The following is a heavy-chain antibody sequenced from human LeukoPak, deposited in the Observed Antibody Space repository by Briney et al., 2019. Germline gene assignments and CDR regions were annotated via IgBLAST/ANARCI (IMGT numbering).Heavy chain of an antibody. D-gene: IGHD2-8*01. Sequence: SETLSLTCTVSGYSISSGYYWGWIRQPPGKGLEWIGEINHSGSTNYNPSLKSRVTISVDTSKNQFSLKLSSVTAADTAVYYCARSVWRAFDYWGQGTLVTVSS. CDR1: GYSISSGYY. V-gene: IGHV4-38-2*02. CDR3: ARSVWRAFDY. J-gene: IGHJ4*02. CDR2: INHSGST.